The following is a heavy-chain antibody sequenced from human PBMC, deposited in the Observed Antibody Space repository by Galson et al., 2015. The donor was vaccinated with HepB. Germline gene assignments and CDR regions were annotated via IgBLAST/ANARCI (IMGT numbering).Heavy chain of an antibody. Sequence: SLRLSCAASGFTFSSYAMSWVRQAPGKGLEWVSAISGSGGSTYYADSVKGRFTISRDNSKNTLYLQMNRLRAEDTAVYYCANLGEGSSSSWDYYYYMDVWGKGTTVTVSS. V-gene: IGHV3-23*01. CDR3: ANLGEGSSSSWDYYYYMDV. J-gene: IGHJ6*03. CDR1: GFTFSSYA. CDR2: ISGSGGST. D-gene: IGHD6-6*01.